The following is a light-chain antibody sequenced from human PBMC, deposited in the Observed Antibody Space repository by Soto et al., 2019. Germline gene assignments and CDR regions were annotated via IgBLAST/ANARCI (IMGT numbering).Light chain of an antibody. CDR2: KAS. Sequence: DIQMTQSPSTLSGSVGDRVTITCPASQTISSWLAWYHQKPGKAPKLLIYKASTLKSGVPSRFSGGGSGTDFTLTISSLQPEDVATYYCQKYNSAPWTFGQGTKVDIK. J-gene: IGKJ1*01. CDR1: QTISSW. CDR3: QKYNSAPWT. V-gene: IGKV1-5*03.